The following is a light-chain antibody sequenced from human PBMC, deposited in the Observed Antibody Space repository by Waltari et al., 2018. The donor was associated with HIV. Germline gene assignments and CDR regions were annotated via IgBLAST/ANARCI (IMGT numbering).Light chain of an antibody. CDR3: QQYDNLPRFT. CDR2: DAS. V-gene: IGKV1-33*01. Sequence: IKMTQSPSSLSASVGDRVTITCQASQDISNYLNWYQQKPGKAPKLLIYDASNLETGVPSRFSGSGSGTDFTFTISSLQPEDIATYYCQQYDNLPRFTFGPGTKVDIK. J-gene: IGKJ3*01. CDR1: QDISNY.